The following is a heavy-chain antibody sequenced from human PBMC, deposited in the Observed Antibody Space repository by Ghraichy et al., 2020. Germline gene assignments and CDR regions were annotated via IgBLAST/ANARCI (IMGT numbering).Heavy chain of an antibody. CDR1: GFTLSNYW. D-gene: IGHD2-15*01. J-gene: IGHJ4*02. CDR2: IKSDGSNT. CDR3: AREYCRGGRCFFGTGGSHFDN. V-gene: IGHV3-74*01. Sequence: GGSLRLSCAASGFTLSNYWMHWVRQVPGKGLVWVSRIKSDGSNTIYADSVKGRFTISRDNAKNTLYLQMNSLRVEDTAVYYCAREYCRGGRCFFGTGGSHFDNWGQGTLVTVSS.